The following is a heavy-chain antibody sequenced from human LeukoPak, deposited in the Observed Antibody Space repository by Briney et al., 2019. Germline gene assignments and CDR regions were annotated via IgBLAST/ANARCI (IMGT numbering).Heavy chain of an antibody. D-gene: IGHD3-10*01. CDR2: IYYSGST. J-gene: IGHJ4*02. CDR1: GGSINSSDYY. Sequence: SETLSLTCTVSGGSINSSDYYWSWIRQPPGKGLEWIGYIYYSGSTYYNPSLKSRVTISVDTSKNQFSLKLSSVTAADTAVYYCARELWFGELLPAYWGQGTLVTVSS. CDR3: ARELWFGELLPAY. V-gene: IGHV4-30-4*01.